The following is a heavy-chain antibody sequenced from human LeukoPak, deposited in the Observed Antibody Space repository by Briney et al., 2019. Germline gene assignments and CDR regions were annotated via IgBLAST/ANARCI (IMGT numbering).Heavy chain of an antibody. CDR1: GYTFRNYA. D-gene: IGHD2-15*01. Sequence: GASVKVSCKASGYTFRNYAITWVRQAPGQGLERMGWITAYNGNTNYAQKFKGRVTMTTDTSTATAYMELRNLESDDTAVYYCAGDCIGGTCSSFWLDPWGQGTLVTVSS. J-gene: IGHJ5*02. CDR3: AGDCIGGTCSSFWLDP. CDR2: ITAYNGNT. V-gene: IGHV1-18*01.